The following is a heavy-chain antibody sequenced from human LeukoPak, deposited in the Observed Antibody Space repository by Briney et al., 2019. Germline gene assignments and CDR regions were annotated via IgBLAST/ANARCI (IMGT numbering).Heavy chain of an antibody. J-gene: IGHJ3*01. CDR3: ARTIVGATDAFDF. CDR2: IYPGDSDT. CDR1: GYSFTNYW. Sequence: GESLKISCKGSGYSFTNYWIAWVRQMPGKGLEWMGIIYPGDSDTRYSPSFQGQVTISADKSISTAYLHWSSLKASDTAMYYCARTIVGATDAFDFWGQGTLITVSS. V-gene: IGHV5-51*01. D-gene: IGHD1-26*01.